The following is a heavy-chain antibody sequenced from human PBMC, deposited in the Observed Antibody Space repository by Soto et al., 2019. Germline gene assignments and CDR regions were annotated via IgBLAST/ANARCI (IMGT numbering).Heavy chain of an antibody. CDR3: ARNMDYYYGPRSGNGHGV. D-gene: IGHD3-10*01. CDR1: GYTFTAYY. CDR2: INPKFGDT. Sequence: QVQLVQSGAEVKEPGDSVRVSCEASGYTFTAYYIHWVRQAPGQGLEWMGWINPKFGDTTYAQDFQGRVIMTRDMSISTVYMEFSRLTSDDTAIYYCARNMDYYYGPRSGNGHGVWGQGTTVTVFS. J-gene: IGHJ6*02. V-gene: IGHV1-2*02.